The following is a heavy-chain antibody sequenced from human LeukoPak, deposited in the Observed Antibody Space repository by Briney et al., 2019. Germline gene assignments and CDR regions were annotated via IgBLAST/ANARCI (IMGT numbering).Heavy chain of an antibody. CDR3: ASAWFWSLMDV. Sequence: GASVKVSCKASGYTFTSYDINWVRQATGQGLEWMGWMNPNSGNTGYARKFQGRVTMTRNTSISTAYMELSSLRSEDTAVYYCASAWFWSLMDVWGQGTTVTVSS. D-gene: IGHD3-3*01. J-gene: IGHJ6*02. CDR2: MNPNSGNT. CDR1: GYTFTSYD. V-gene: IGHV1-8*01.